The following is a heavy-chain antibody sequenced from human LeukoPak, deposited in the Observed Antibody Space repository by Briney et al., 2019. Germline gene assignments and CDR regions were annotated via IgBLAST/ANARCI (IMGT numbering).Heavy chain of an antibody. J-gene: IGHJ4*02. CDR1: GGSISSGSYY. Sequence: SQTLSLTCTVSGGSISSGSYYWSWIWQPAGKGLEWIGRIYTSGSTNYNPSLKSRVTISVDTSKNQFSLKLSSVTAADTAVYYCARDTTGSSLDYWGQGTLVTVSS. V-gene: IGHV4-61*02. CDR3: ARDTTGSSLDY. D-gene: IGHD1-26*01. CDR2: IYTSGST.